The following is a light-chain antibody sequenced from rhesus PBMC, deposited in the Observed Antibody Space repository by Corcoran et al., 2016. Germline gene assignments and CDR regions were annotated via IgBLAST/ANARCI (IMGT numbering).Light chain of an antibody. CDR2: ATS. J-gene: IGKJ2*01. Sequence: DVQMTQSPSSLSASLGDRVTVTCRASPGINKELSWYQQTPGKAPALLIYATSRLHTGVSSRFSGSGYGKDFTLNITTLQPEDVATYYRLQDHTSPYTFGQGTKVEIK. CDR1: PGINKE. CDR3: LQDHTSPYT. V-gene: IGKV1-94*01.